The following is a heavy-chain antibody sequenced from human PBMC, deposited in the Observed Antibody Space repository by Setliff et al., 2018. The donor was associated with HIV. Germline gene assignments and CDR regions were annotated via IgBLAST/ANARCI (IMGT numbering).Heavy chain of an antibody. CDR2: INTRGGST. CDR1: GTNLLPYY. CDR3: ASDAVSGYDWKWFDS. D-gene: IGHD5-12*01. J-gene: IGHJ5*01. Sequence: GASVKVSCKTSGTNLLPYYMHWVRQAPGQGLEWMGVINTRGGSTSYAQKFQGRVTMTSDTSTYTVYMELSGLTSDGTAFYYCASDAVSGYDWKWFDSWGQGTLVTVSS. V-gene: IGHV1-46*01.